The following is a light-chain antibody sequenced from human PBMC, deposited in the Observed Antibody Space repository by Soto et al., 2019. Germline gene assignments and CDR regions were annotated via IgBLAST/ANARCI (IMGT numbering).Light chain of an antibody. CDR1: QSVRSSF. J-gene: IGKJ2*01. CDR2: DVS. CDR3: QQYENSVMYT. V-gene: IGKV3-20*01. Sequence: EIELTQSPGTLSLSPGERATLSCRASQSVRSSFFAWYQQKPGHAPRLLIYDVSVRATGIPDRFSGSGSGTDFTLTINRLEPEDFAVYYCQQYENSVMYTFGQGTKLEIK.